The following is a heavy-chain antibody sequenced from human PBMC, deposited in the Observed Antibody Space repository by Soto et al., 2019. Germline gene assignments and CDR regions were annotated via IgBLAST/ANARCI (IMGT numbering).Heavy chain of an antibody. V-gene: IGHV3-30*04. J-gene: IGHJ4*02. CDR1: GFTFRSFA. D-gene: IGHD2-21*02. CDR2: ISYDGSKN. CDR3: ARGYCSGDCYSGDS. Sequence: SLRLSCAASGFTFRSFAMHWVRQAPGKGLEWVGFISYDGSKNFYADSVKGRFTISRGNSKNTLYLQMNSLRAEDTAMYYCARGYCSGDCYSGDSWGQGALVTVSS.